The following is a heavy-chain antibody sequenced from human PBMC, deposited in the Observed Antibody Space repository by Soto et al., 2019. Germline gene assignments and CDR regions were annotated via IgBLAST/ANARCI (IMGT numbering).Heavy chain of an antibody. CDR1: GYTFINYY. CDR3: ARNVDWFDP. V-gene: IGHV1-46*01. CDR2: INPSGGST. D-gene: IGHD2-21*01. J-gene: IGHJ5*02. Sequence: ASVKVSCKASGYTFINYYIHWVRQAPGQGLEWMGMINPSGGSTSYARKFQGRVTMTRDASATTAYMELSSLTSEDTAVYYCARNVDWFDPWGQGTLVTVSS.